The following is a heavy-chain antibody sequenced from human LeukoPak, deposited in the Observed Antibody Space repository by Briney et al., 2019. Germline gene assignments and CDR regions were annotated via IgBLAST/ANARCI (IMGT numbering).Heavy chain of an antibody. D-gene: IGHD3-16*01. J-gene: IGHJ4*02. Sequence: SETLSLTCTVSGGSISSVYWSWIRQPPGKGLECIGDISYSGSTNYNPSLKSRVTISVDTSKNQFSLKLSSVTAADTAVYYCARYGGSYFDYWGQGSLVTASS. CDR1: GGSISSVY. CDR2: ISYSGST. CDR3: ARYGGSYFDY. V-gene: IGHV4-59*08.